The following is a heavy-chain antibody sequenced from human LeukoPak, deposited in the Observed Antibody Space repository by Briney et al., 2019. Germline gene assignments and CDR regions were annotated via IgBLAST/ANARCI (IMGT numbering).Heavy chain of an antibody. V-gene: IGHV4-59*01. CDR2: IYYSGST. J-gene: IGHJ4*02. CDR1: GDPIRSYY. D-gene: IGHD6-13*01. Sequence: SETLSLTCTVSGDPIRSYYWSWIRQPPGKGLEWVGYIYYSGSTNYNPSLKSRVTFSVDTSKSQFSLKLTSVTAADTAVYYCARHKGSSWSYYFDYWGRGTLVTVSS. CDR3: ARHKGSSWSYYFDY.